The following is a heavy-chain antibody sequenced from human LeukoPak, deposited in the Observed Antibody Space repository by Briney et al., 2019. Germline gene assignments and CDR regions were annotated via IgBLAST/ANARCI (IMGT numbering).Heavy chain of an antibody. CDR3: AKDLGITMIAVPTFDY. D-gene: IGHD3-22*01. Sequence: PGGSLRLSCAASGFTFSSYAMSWVRQAPGKGLEWVSAISGSGGSTYYADSVKGRFTISRDNSKNTLYLQMNSLRAEDTAVYYCAKDLGITMIAVPTFDYWGQGTLVTVSS. CDR1: GFTFSSYA. V-gene: IGHV3-23*01. J-gene: IGHJ4*02. CDR2: ISGSGGST.